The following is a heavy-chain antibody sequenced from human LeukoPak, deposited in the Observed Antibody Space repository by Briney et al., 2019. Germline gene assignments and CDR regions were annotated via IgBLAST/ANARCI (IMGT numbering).Heavy chain of an antibody. CDR3: AREGYYGDYDLDY. D-gene: IGHD4-17*01. J-gene: IGHJ4*02. Sequence: SSYYWGWVRQAPGKGLEWVSYISSSGSTIYYADSVKGRFTISRDNAKNSLYLQMNSLRAEDTAVYYCAREGYYGDYDLDYWGQGTLVTVSS. CDR2: ISSSGSTI. V-gene: IGHV3-48*03. CDR1: SSYY.